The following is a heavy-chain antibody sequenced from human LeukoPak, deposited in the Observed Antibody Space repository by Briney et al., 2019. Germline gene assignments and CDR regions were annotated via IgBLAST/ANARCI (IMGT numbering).Heavy chain of an antibody. J-gene: IGHJ4*02. D-gene: IGHD5-18*01. CDR2: ISGSGGTT. CDR1: TFXXYA. V-gene: IGHV3-23*01. CDR3: ANHPGYSYGTFDC. Sequence: TFXXYAMSWVREAPGEGVERVSVISGSGGTTYYADSVKGRFTISRDNSKNPLYLQMNSLRAEDTAVYYCANHPGYSYGTFDCWGQGTLVTVSS.